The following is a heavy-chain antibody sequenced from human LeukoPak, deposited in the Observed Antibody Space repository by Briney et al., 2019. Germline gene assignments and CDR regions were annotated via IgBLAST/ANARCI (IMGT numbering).Heavy chain of an antibody. V-gene: IGHV4-4*07. CDR2: IYTSGST. Sequence: SETLSLTCTVSGGSISSYYWSWIRQPAGKGLEWIGRIYTSGSTNYNPSLKSRVTISVDTSKNQFSLKLSSVTAADTAVYYCASTYYDFWSNDYGMDVWGQGTTVTVSS. CDR1: GGSISSYY. CDR3: ASTYYDFWSNDYGMDV. D-gene: IGHD3-3*01. J-gene: IGHJ6*02.